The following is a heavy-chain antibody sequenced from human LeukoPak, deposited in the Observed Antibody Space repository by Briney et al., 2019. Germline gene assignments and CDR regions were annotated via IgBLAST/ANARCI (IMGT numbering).Heavy chain of an antibody. CDR1: GFTVSSNY. Sequence: GGSLRLSCAASGFTVSSNYMSWVRQAPGKGLEWVSVIYSGGSTYYADPVKGRFTISRDNSKNTLYLQMNSLRTEDTAIYYCTRVNEVYCSTTACHFDYWGQGTLVTVSS. CDR3: TRVNEVYCSTTACHFDY. V-gene: IGHV3-53*05. D-gene: IGHD2-2*01. J-gene: IGHJ4*02. CDR2: IYSGGST.